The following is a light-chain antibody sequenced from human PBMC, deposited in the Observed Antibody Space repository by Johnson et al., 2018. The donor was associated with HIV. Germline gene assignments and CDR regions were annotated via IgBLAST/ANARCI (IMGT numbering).Light chain of an antibody. V-gene: IGLV1-51*02. CDR1: SSNIGNNY. Sequence: QSMLTQPPSVSAAPGQKVTISCSGSSSNIGNNYVSWYQQLPGTAPKLLIYENNKRPSGIPDRFSGSKSGTSATLGITGLQNGDEADYYCGTWDSSLGYVFGTGTKGTVL. CDR3: GTWDSSLGYV. CDR2: ENN. J-gene: IGLJ1*01.